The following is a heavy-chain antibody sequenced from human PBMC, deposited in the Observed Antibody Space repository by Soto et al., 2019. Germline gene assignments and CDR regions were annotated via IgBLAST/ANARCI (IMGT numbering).Heavy chain of an antibody. CDR2: ISGSGGST. CDR3: AKGVGATKGELDFDY. CDR1: VFTFSSYA. Sequence: GGSLRLSCSASVFTFSSYAMSWVRQAPGKGLEWVSAISGSGGSTYYADSVKGRFTISRDNSKNTLYLQMNSLRAEDTAVYYCAKGVGATKGELDFDYWGQGTLVTVSS. J-gene: IGHJ4*02. V-gene: IGHV3-23*01. D-gene: IGHD1-26*01.